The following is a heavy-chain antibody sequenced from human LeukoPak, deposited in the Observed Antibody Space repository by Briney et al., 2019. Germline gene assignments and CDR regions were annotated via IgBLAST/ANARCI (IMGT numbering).Heavy chain of an antibody. J-gene: IGHJ6*02. CDR1: GGSFSGYY. Sequence: SETLSLICAVYGGSFSGYYWSWIRQPPGKGLEWIGEINHSGSTNYNPSLKSRVTISVDTSKNQFSLKLSSVTAADTAVYYCARGLPDFWSGYYYSYYGMDVWGQGTTVTVSS. V-gene: IGHV4-34*01. CDR3: ARGLPDFWSGYYYSYYGMDV. CDR2: INHSGST. D-gene: IGHD3-3*01.